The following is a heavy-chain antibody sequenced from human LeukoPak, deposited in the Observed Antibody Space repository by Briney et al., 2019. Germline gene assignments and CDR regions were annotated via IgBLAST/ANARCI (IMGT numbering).Heavy chain of an antibody. CDR2: INPNSGGT. CDR1: GYTFTGYY. D-gene: IGHD4-17*01. CDR3: VRDYGDYAEYFQH. V-gene: IGHV1-2*02. J-gene: IGHJ1*01. Sequence: ASVKVSCKASGYTFTGYYMHWVRQAPGQGLEWMGWINPNSGGTNYAQKFQGRVTMTRDTSISTAYMELSRLRSDDTAVYYCVRDYGDYAEYFQHWGQGTLVTVSS.